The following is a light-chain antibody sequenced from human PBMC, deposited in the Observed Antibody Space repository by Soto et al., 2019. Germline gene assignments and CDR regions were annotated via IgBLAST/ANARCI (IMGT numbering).Light chain of an antibody. CDR3: MQPVQIPVT. Sequence: DVVMTQSPLSLPVTLGQPSSISSSSSQSLLRSDGYSYLDWYLQKPGQSPQILIYMGSNRASGVPDRFSGSGSGTDFTLKISRVEAEDVGVYYCMQPVQIPVTFGQGTRLEIK. V-gene: IGKV2-28*01. CDR1: QSLLRSDGYSY. CDR2: MGS. J-gene: IGKJ5*01.